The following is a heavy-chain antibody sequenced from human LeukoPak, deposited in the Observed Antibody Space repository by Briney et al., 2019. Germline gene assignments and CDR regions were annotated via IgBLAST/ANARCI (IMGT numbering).Heavy chain of an antibody. J-gene: IGHJ4*02. CDR1: GLTFSSYG. CDR3: AKGYYYDSGGRSPGDF. Sequence: QSGGSLRLSCAASGLTFSSYGMHWVRQAPGKGLECVAFISYDGSNKYYADSVRGRFTISRDISKNTLYLQMDSLRVEDTAVYYCAKGYYYDSGGRSPGDFWGQGTLVSVSS. V-gene: IGHV3-30*18. D-gene: IGHD3-22*01. CDR2: ISYDGSNK.